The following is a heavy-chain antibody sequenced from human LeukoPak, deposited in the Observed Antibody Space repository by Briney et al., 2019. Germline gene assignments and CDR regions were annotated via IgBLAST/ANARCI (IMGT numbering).Heavy chain of an antibody. CDR1: GGSISSDSFY. Sequence: PSQTLSLTCTVSGGSISSDSFYWSWIRQPAGKNLESIGRIYTSGSTNYNPSLKSRVTISVATSKNQFSLKLSSLTAADTAVYYCARWTVDPPSKVVSYGMDVWGQGTTVTVSS. J-gene: IGHJ6*02. D-gene: IGHD2-2*01. CDR2: IYTSGST. V-gene: IGHV4-61*02. CDR3: ARWTVDPPSKVVSYGMDV.